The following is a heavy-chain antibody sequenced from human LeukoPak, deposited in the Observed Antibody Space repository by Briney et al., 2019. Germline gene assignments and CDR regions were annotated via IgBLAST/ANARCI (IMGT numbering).Heavy chain of an antibody. D-gene: IGHD3-3*01. CDR1: GVSFSGYY. CDR2: INHSGST. V-gene: IGHV4-34*01. Sequence: SKTLSLTCAVYGVSFSGYYWSWVRQPPGKGLEWLGEINHSGSTNYNPSLKSRVTISVDTSKNQFSLKLSSVTAADTAVYYCARGFRLRFLEWLLYGDAFDIWGQGTMVTVSS. J-gene: IGHJ3*02. CDR3: ARGFRLRFLEWLLYGDAFDI.